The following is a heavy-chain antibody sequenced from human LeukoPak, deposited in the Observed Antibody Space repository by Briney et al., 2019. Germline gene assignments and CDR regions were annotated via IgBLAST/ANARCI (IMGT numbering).Heavy chain of an antibody. V-gene: IGHV4-34*01. CDR3: ARELRFYTWGP. J-gene: IGHJ5*02. D-gene: IGHD3-3*01. CDR2: INHSGST. Sequence: SETLSLTCAVYGGSFSGYYWSWIRQPPGKGLEWIGEINHSGSTNYNPSLKSRVTISVDTSKNQFSLKLSSVTAADTAVYYCARELRFYTWGPWGQGTLVTVSS. CDR1: GGSFSGYY.